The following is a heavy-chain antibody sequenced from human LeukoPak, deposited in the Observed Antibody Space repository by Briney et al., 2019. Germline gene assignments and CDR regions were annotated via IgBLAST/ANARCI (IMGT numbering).Heavy chain of an antibody. CDR1: GFTFTSYD. Sequence: GGSLRLSCAASGFTFTSYDMSWVRQAPGKGLEWVSIISGSGDTTHYADSVKGRFTISRDNSKNTLYLQMNSLRAEDTAVYYCAKAPDYYASGSYLTTSYYFDYWGQGTLVTVSS. J-gene: IGHJ4*02. V-gene: IGHV3-23*01. D-gene: IGHD3-10*01. CDR2: ISGSGDTT. CDR3: AKAPDYYASGSYLTTSYYFDY.